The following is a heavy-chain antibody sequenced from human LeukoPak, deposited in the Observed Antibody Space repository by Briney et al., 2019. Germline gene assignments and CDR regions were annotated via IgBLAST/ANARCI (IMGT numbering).Heavy chain of an antibody. CDR2: ISGSGGST. CDR3: AKDGHYDILTGPTSRGDY. V-gene: IGHV3-23*01. J-gene: IGHJ4*02. CDR1: GFTFSSYA. D-gene: IGHD3-9*01. Sequence: PGGSLRLSCAASGFTFSSYAMSWVRQAPGKGLEWVSAISGSGGSTYYADSVKGRFTISRDNSKNTLYLQMNSLRAEDTAVYYCAKDGHYDILTGPTSRGDYWGQGTLVTVSS.